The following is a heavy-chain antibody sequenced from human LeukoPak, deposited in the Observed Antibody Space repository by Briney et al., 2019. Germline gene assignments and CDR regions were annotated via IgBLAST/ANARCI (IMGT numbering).Heavy chain of an antibody. CDR2: VNAGNGNT. J-gene: IGHJ4*02. D-gene: IGHD6-19*01. CDR3: ARRDSSGWYVFDY. CDR1: GYTFTSYA. V-gene: IGHV1-3*01. Sequence: ASVKVSCKASGYTFTSYAMHWVRQAPGQRLEWMGWVNAGNGNTKYSQKFQGRVTITRDTSASTAYMELSSLRSEDTAVYYCARRDSSGWYVFDYWGREPWSPSPQ.